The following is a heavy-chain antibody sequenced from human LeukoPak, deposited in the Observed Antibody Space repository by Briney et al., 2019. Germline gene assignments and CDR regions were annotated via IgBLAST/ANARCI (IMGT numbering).Heavy chain of an antibody. CDR2: INPNSGGT. J-gene: IGHJ6*02. D-gene: IGHD6-13*01. CDR1: GYTFTGYY. CDR3: ARDIAAAGTPWNCYGMNV. V-gene: IGHV1-2*02. Sequence: ASVKVSCKASGYTFTGYYMHWVRQAPGQGLEWMGWINPNSGGTNYAQKFQGRVTMTRDTSISTAYMELSRLRSDDTAVYYCARDIAAAGTPWNCYGMNVWGQGTTVTVSS.